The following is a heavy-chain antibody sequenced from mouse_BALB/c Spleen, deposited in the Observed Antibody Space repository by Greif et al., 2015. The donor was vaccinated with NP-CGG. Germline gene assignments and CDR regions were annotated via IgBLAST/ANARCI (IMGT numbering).Heavy chain of an antibody. D-gene: IGHD4-1*01. CDR3: ARHRWDGPFDY. CDR1: GFAFSSYD. Sequence: EVKLMESGGGLVKPGGSLKLSCAASGFAFSSYDMSWVRQTPEKRLEWVAYISSGGCSTYYPDTVKGRFTISRDNAKNTLYLQMSSLKSEDTAMYYCARHRWDGPFDYWGQGTTLTVSS. J-gene: IGHJ2*01. CDR2: ISSGGCST. V-gene: IGHV5-12-1*01.